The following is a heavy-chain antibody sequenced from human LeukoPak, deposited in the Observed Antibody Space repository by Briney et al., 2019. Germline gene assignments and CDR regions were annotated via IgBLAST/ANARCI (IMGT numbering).Heavy chain of an antibody. CDR2: ISGSGSTM. CDR1: GFTFSDYY. J-gene: IGHJ3*02. Sequence: GGSLRLSCAAPGFTFSDYYMSWIRQAPGKGLEWVSYISGSGSTMYYADSVKGRFTISRDNAKNSLYLQVNSLRAEDTAVYFCARDRLGGHDASDIWGQGTTVTVSS. D-gene: IGHD3-16*01. V-gene: IGHV3-11*01. CDR3: ARDRLGGHDASDI.